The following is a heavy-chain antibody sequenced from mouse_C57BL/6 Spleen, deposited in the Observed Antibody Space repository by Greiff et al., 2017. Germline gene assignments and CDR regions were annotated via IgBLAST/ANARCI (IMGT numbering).Heavy chain of an antibody. J-gene: IGHJ2*01. D-gene: IGHD2-3*01. CDR2: INPNNGGT. CDR1: GYTFTDYY. CDR3: ARGLLGHYYFDY. V-gene: IGHV1-26*01. Sequence: EVKLQQSGPELVKPGASVKISCKASGYTFTDYYMNWVKQSHGKSLEWIGDINPNNGGTSYNQKFKGKATLTVDKSSSTAYMELRSLTSEDSAVYYCARGLLGHYYFDYWGQGTTLTVSS.